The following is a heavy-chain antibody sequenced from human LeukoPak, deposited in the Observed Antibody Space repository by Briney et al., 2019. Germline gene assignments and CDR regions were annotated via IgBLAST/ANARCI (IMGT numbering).Heavy chain of an antibody. CDR1: GFTFSSYA. CDR2: ISGSGGST. V-gene: IGHV3-23*01. Sequence: GGSLRLSCAASGFTFSSYAMSWVRQAPGKGLEWVSAISGSGGSTYYADSVKGRFTISRDNSKNSMYLQMNSLRTEDTDVYYCAKTMVRGVMDYYYYGMDVWGQGTTVTVSS. J-gene: IGHJ6*02. D-gene: IGHD3-10*01. CDR3: AKTMVRGVMDYYYYGMDV.